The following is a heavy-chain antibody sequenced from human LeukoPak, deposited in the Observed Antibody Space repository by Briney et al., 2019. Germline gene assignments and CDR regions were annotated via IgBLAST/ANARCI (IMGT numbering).Heavy chain of an antibody. CDR2: IYYSGST. Sequence: SETLSLTCTVSGGSLSSYYWSWIRQPPGKGLEWIGYIYYSGSTNYNPSLKSRVTISVDTSKNQFSLKLSSVTAADTAVYYCATCSSTSCYANNYCYYMDVWGKGTTVTVSS. CDR3: ATCSSTSCYANNYCYYMDV. D-gene: IGHD2-2*01. V-gene: IGHV4-59*01. CDR1: GGSLSSYY. J-gene: IGHJ6*03.